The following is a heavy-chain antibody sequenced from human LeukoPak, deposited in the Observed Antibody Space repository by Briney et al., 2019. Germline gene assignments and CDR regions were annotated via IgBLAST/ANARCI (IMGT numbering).Heavy chain of an antibody. J-gene: IGHJ4*02. D-gene: IGHD6-13*01. CDR2: IYTSGST. CDR1: GGSISSYY. V-gene: IGHV4-4*07. CDR3: ARDGASSSWPYYFDY. Sequence: PSETLSLTCTVSGGSISSYYWSWIRQPAGKGLEWIGRIYTSGSTNYNPSLKSRVTMSVDTSKNQFSLKLSSVTAADTAVYYCARDGASSSWPYYFDYWGQGTLVTVSP.